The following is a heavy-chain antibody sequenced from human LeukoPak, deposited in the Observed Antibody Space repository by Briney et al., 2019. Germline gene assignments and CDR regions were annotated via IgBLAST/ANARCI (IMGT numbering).Heavy chain of an antibody. CDR1: GGSISSYY. D-gene: IGHD5-18*01. CDR2: IYYSGST. V-gene: IGHV4-59*12. J-gene: IGHJ3*02. CDR3: ANRNLIQLLAAFDI. Sequence: PSETLSLTCTVSGGSISSYYWSWIRQPPGKGLEWIGYIYYSGSTNYNPSLKSRVTISVDTSKNQFSLKLNSVTAADTAVYYCANRNLIQLLAAFDIWGQGTMVTVSS.